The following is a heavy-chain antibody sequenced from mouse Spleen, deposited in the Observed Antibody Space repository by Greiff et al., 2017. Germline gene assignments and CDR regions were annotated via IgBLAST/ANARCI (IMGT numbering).Heavy chain of an antibody. CDR3: ARGGGYYELYFDY. Sequence: QVHVKQSGAELARPGASVKMSCKASGYTFTSYTMHWVKQRPGQGLEWIGYINPSSGYTKYNQKFKDKATLTADKSSSTAYMQLSSLTSEDSAVYYCARGGGYYELYFDYWGQGTTLTVSS. V-gene: IGHV1-4*01. J-gene: IGHJ2*01. CDR1: GYTFTSYT. CDR2: INPSSGYT. D-gene: IGHD2-3*01.